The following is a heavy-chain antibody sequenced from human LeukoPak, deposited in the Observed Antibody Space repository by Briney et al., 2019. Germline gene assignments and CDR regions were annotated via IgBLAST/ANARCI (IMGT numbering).Heavy chain of an antibody. D-gene: IGHD6-19*01. CDR2: ISSSSSTI. CDR3: AKGTDSSGWYKDY. Sequence: PGGSLRLSCAASGFTFSSYSMNWVRQAPGKGLEWVSYISSSSSTIYYADSVKGRFTISRDNSKNTLYLQMNSLRAEDTAVYYCAKGTDSSGWYKDYWGQGTLVTVSS. V-gene: IGHV3-48*01. J-gene: IGHJ4*02. CDR1: GFTFSSYS.